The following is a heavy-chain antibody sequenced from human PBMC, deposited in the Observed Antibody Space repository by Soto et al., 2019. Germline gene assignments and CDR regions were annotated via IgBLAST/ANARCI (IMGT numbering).Heavy chain of an antibody. J-gene: IGHJ5*02. CDR3: ARGGSWQWLVGGWFDP. CDR1: GYSVTSYW. Sequence: GESLKISCKGSGYSVTSYWIGWVRQMPGKGLEWMGIIYPGDSDTRYSPSFQGQVTISADKSISTAYLQWSSLKASDTAMYYCARGGSWQWLVGGWFDPWGQGTLVTVSS. CDR2: IYPGDSDT. V-gene: IGHV5-51*01. D-gene: IGHD6-19*01.